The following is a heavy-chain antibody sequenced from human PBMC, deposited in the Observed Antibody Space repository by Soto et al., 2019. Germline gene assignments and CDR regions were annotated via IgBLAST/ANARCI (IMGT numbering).Heavy chain of an antibody. CDR2: ITGSGSDT. V-gene: IGHV3-23*01. J-gene: IGHJ4*02. CDR3: AKLGSSAWSPHYYFDY. D-gene: IGHD3-10*01. Sequence: EVQLLESGGGLVQPGGSLRLSCAASGFTFNNYAMGWVRQAPGKGLEWVSAITGSGSDTYYLDSVKGRFTISRDNSKNTLFLQVNSLRAEETAIYYCAKLGSSAWSPHYYFDYWGQGTLVTVSS. CDR1: GFTFNNYA.